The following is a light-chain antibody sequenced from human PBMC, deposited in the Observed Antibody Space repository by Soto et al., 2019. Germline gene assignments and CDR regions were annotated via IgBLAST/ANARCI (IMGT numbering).Light chain of an antibody. CDR3: QHMRT. CDR1: QNINNW. Sequence: GYIVAITCRSSQNINNWIAWYQQKPGKAPKFLIYDASTLESGVPSRFSGSGFGTEFSLTISSLQPDDFGSYYCQHMRTFGQGTKVDI. J-gene: IGKJ1*01. V-gene: IGKV1-5*01. CDR2: DAS.